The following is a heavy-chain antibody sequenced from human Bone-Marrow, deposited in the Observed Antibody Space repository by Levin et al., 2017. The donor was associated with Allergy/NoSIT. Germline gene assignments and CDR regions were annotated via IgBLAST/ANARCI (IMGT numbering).Heavy chain of an antibody. CDR3: VSGP. V-gene: IGHV7-4-1*02. CDR1: GYNFTTYP. J-gene: IGHJ5*02. CDR2: INTNTGSP. Sequence: GESLKISCKASGYNFTTYPMNWVRQAPGQGLEWMGWINTNTGSPTYAQGFTGRFVFSLDTSVTTAYLQISSLKAEDTAVYYCVSGPWGQGTLVTVSS.